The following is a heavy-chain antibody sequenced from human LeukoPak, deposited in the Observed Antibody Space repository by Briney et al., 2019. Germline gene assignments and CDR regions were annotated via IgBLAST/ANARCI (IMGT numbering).Heavy chain of an antibody. Sequence: PSETLSLTCAVYGGSFSGYYWSWIRQPPGKGLEWVGEINHSGSTNYNPSLKSRVTISVDTSKNQFSLKLSSVTAADTAVYYCARDRSSSWYMGTYYYYYYMDVWGKGTTVTISS. V-gene: IGHV4-34*01. CDR3: ARDRSSSWYMGTYYYYYYMDV. CDR1: GGSFSGYY. CDR2: INHSGST. D-gene: IGHD6-13*01. J-gene: IGHJ6*03.